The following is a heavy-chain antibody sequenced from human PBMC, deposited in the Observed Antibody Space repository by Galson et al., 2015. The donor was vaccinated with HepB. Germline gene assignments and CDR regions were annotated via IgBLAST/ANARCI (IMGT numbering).Heavy chain of an antibody. D-gene: IGHD6-13*01. J-gene: IGHJ4*02. CDR2: IYSGGST. Sequence: RLSCAASGFTVSSNYMSWVRQAPGKGLEWVSVIYSGGSTYYADSVKGRFTISRDNSKNTLYLQMNSLRAEDTAVYYCASGPRGYSSSWYAYWGQGTLVTVSS. CDR1: GFTVSSNY. V-gene: IGHV3-66*02. CDR3: ASGPRGYSSSWYAY.